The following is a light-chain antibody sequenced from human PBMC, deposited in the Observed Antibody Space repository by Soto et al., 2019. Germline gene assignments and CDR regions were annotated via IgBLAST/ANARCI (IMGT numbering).Light chain of an antibody. CDR1: QSVSSY. CDR3: QHSSNWLALT. J-gene: IGKJ4*01. Sequence: EIVLTQSPATLSLSPGERATLSCRASQSVSSYLACYQQKPGQAPRLLIYDASNRATGIPARFSGSGSGTDFTLTISSLEPEDLSFYYCQHSSNWLALTFGGGTKVEIK. V-gene: IGKV3-11*01. CDR2: DAS.